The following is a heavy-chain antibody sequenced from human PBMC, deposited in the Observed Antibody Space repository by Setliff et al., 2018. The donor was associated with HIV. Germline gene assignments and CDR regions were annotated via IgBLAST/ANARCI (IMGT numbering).Heavy chain of an antibody. J-gene: IGHJ4*02. CDR2: IYYSGST. V-gene: IGHV4-39*01. D-gene: IGHD3-10*01. CDR1: GGSISSGNYY. CDR3: ARQERFGELIDS. Sequence: KSSETLSLTCTVSGGSISSGNYYWGWIRQPPGKGLEWIGSIYYSGSTYYNPSLKSRVTISVDMSKNQFSLKLRSVTAADTAVYYCARQERFGELIDSWGQGTLVTVSS.